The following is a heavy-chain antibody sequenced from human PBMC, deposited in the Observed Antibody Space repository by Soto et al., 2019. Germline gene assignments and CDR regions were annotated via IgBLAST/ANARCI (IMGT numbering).Heavy chain of an antibody. J-gene: IGHJ4*02. V-gene: IGHV3-23*01. CDR1: GFTFSSYA. CDR3: AKTGRGYYISSNGY. D-gene: IGHD3-3*01. Sequence: EVQLLESGGGLVQPGGSLRLSCAASGFTFSSYAMSWVRQAPGKGLEWVSAISGSGGSTYYADSVKGRFTISRDNSKNTLYMQMNSLRAEDTAVYYCAKTGRGYYISSNGYWGQGTLVTVSS. CDR2: ISGSGGST.